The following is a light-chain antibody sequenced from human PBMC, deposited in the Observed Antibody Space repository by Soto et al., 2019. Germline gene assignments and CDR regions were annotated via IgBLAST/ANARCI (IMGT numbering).Light chain of an antibody. V-gene: IGKV3-20*01. CDR1: QSVSTSY. Sequence: EIVLTQSPGTLSLSPGERATLSCRASQSVSTSYLAWYQQKPGQAPRLLIYGASSRATGIPDRFSGSVSEADFTRAISRLEPGDVRVYYCQQYGSVPLTFGGGTKVEIK. J-gene: IGKJ4*01. CDR2: GAS. CDR3: QQYGSVPLT.